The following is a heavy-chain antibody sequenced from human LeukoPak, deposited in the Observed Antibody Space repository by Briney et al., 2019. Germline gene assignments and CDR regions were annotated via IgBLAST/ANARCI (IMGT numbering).Heavy chain of an antibody. V-gene: IGHV3-9*01. CDR3: AKDSARYGSGSYVDY. J-gene: IGHJ4*02. CDR2: ISWNSGSI. Sequence: PGGSLRLSCAASGFTFSSYAMSWVRQAPGKGLEWVSGISWNSGSIGYADSVKGRFTISRDNAKNSLYLQMNSLRAEDTALYYCAKDSARYGSGSYVDYWGQGTLVTVSS. D-gene: IGHD3-10*01. CDR1: GFTFSSYA.